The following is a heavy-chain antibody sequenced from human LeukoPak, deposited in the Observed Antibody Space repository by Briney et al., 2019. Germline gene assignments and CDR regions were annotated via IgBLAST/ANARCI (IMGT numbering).Heavy chain of an antibody. V-gene: IGHV4-39*07. Sequence: PSETLSLTCTVSGGSISSSSYYWGWIRQPPGKGLEWIGSIYYSGSTYYNPSLKSRVTISVDTSKNQFSLKLSSVTAADTAVYYCAKELDTAMGYYFDYWGRGTLVTVSS. CDR3: AKELDTAMGYYFDY. CDR2: IYYSGST. CDR1: GGSISSSSYY. D-gene: IGHD5-18*01. J-gene: IGHJ4*02.